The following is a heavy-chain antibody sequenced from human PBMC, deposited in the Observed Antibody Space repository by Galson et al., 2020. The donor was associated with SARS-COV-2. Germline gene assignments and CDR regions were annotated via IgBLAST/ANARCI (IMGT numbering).Heavy chain of an antibody. Sequence: SETLSLTCAVYGGSFSGYYWSWIRKPPGKGLEWIGEINHSGSTNYNPSLKSRVTISVDTSKNQFSLKLSSVTAADTAVHYCARGRVVVVVAATQSYYYYYGMDVWGQGTTVTVSS. V-gene: IGHV4-34*01. J-gene: IGHJ6*02. D-gene: IGHD2-15*01. CDR3: ARGRVVVVVAATQSYYYYYGMDV. CDR2: INHSGST. CDR1: GGSFSGYY.